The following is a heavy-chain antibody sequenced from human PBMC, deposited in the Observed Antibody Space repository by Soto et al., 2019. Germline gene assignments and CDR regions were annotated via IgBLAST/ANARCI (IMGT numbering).Heavy chain of an antibody. J-gene: IGHJ4*02. CDR2: IWYDGSNK. Sequence: GGSLRLSCAASGFTFSSYGMHWVRQAPGKGLEWVAVIWYDGSNKYYADSVKGRFTISRDNSKNTLYLQMNSLRAEDTAVYYCAGVYEQLGLDYWGQGTLVTVSS. CDR1: GFTFSSYG. D-gene: IGHD6-13*01. V-gene: IGHV3-33*01. CDR3: AGVYEQLGLDY.